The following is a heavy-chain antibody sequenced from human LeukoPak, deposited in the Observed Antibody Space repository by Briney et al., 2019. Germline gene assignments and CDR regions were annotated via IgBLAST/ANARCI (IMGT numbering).Heavy chain of an antibody. Sequence: SQTLSLPCAISGDSVSSNSAAWNWIRQSPSRGLEWLGRTYYRSKWYNDYAVSVKSRITINPDTSKNQFSLQLNSVTPEDTAVYYCARGGSLTTVTPYYYYHGMDVWGQGTTVTVSS. CDR2: TYYRSKWYN. CDR1: GDSVSSNSAA. J-gene: IGHJ6*02. CDR3: ARGGSLTTVTPYYYYHGMDV. D-gene: IGHD4-11*01. V-gene: IGHV6-1*01.